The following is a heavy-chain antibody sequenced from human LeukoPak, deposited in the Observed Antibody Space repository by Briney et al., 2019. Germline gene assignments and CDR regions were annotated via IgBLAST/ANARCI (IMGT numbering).Heavy chain of an antibody. V-gene: IGHV3-23*01. CDR1: GFTFISYA. D-gene: IGHD6-19*01. CDR2: ISGSGGST. J-gene: IGHJ4*02. Sequence: GGSLRLSCAAAGFTFISYAMSWVRQAPVKGLEWGSAISGSGGSTYYADSVKGRFTISRDNSKNTLYLQMNSLRAEDTAVYYCAKDKAGYSSGWYDYWGQGTLVTVSS. CDR3: AKDKAGYSSGWYDY.